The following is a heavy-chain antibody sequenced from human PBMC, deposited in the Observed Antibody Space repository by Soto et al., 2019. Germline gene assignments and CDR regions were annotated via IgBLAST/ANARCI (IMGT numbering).Heavy chain of an antibody. D-gene: IGHD5-12*01. CDR1: GFTFSSYW. V-gene: IGHV3-74*01. CDR3: ARGSSFHSGCVAF. CDR2: ISSDGSST. Sequence: VQLVESGGGLVPPGGSLRLSCAASGFTFSSYWMHWVRQAPGKGPVWVSRISSDGSSTTYADSVKGRFTISRDNAKNTLYLQMNSLRAEDTAVYYCARGSSFHSGCVAFWGQGTLVTVSS. J-gene: IGHJ4*01.